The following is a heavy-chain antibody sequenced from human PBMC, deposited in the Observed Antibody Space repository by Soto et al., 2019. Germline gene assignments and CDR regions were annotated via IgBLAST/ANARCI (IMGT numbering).Heavy chain of an antibody. D-gene: IGHD2-15*01. CDR3: ARDSGDIVVVVAATPEYYFDY. CDR1: GYTFTSYA. J-gene: IGHJ4*02. Sequence: QVQLVQSGAEVKKPGASVKVSCKASGYTFTSYAMHWVRQAPGQRLEWMGWINAGNGNTKYSQKFQGRVTITRDTSASTAYMELSSLRSEDTAVYYCARDSGDIVVVVAATPEYYFDYGGQGTLVTVSS. V-gene: IGHV1-3*01. CDR2: INAGNGNT.